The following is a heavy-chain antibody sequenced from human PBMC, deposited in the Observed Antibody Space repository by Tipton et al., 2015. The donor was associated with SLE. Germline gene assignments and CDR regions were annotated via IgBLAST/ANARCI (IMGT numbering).Heavy chain of an antibody. D-gene: IGHD1-26*01. V-gene: IGHV4-59*02. J-gene: IGHJ3*02. CDR2: IYYSGST. CDR3: ARVIQWELSFDALDI. CDR1: GCTVSSNY. Sequence: LRLSCAASGCTVSSNYMSWIRQPPGKGLEWIWYIYYSGSTNYNPSLKSRVTISVGTSKSQFSLKLSSVTAADTAVYYCARVIQWELSFDALDIWGQGT.